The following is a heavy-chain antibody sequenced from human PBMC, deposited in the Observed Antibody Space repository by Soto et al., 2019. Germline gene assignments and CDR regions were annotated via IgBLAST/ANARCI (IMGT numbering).Heavy chain of an antibody. Sequence: GGSLRLSGTASGFTFGDYAMSWFRQAPGKGLEWVGFIRSKAYGGTTEYAASVKGRFTISRDDSKSIAYLQMNSLKTEDTAVYYCTRDTVAVVATITPGYWGQGTLVTVSS. CDR2: IRSKAYGGTT. V-gene: IGHV3-49*03. CDR1: GFTFGDYA. CDR3: TRDTVAVVATITPGY. J-gene: IGHJ4*02. D-gene: IGHD5-12*01.